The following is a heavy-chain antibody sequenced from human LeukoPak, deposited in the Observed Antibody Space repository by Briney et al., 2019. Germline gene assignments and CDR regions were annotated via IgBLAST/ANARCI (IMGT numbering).Heavy chain of an antibody. CDR2: IYYSGST. CDR1: GGSISSGGYY. J-gene: IGHJ4*02. V-gene: IGHV4-31*03. Sequence: PSETLSLTCTVSGGSISSGGYYWSWIRQHPGKGLEWIGYIYYSGSTYYNPSLKSRVTISVDTSKNQFSLKLSSVTAADTAVYYCARAITIAYYYGSGSYTYYFDYWGQGTLVTVSS. CDR3: ARAITIAYYYGSGSYTYYFDY. D-gene: IGHD3-10*01.